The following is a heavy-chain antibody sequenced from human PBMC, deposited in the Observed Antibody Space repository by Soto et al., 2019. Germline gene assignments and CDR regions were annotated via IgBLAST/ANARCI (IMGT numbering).Heavy chain of an antibody. CDR1: GYTFTSYG. CDR3: ARDVIVVVPAAILDY. CDR2: ISAYNGNT. J-gene: IGHJ4*02. D-gene: IGHD2-2*02. Sequence: QVQLVQSGAEVKKPGASVKVSCKASGYTFTSYGISWVRQAPGQGLEWMGWISAYNGNTNYAQKLQGRVTMTTDTSTSTAYMELRSLRSDDTAVYCCARDVIVVVPAAILDYWGQGTLVTVSS. V-gene: IGHV1-18*01.